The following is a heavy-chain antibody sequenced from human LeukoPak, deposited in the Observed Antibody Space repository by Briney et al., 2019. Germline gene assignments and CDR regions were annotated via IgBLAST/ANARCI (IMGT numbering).Heavy chain of an antibody. D-gene: IGHD3-22*01. CDR3: ASSHDSSGND. J-gene: IGHJ4*02. V-gene: IGHV3-7*01. CDR1: GFSFSSHW. Sequence: GGSLRLSCVASGFSFSSHWMAWVRQAPGKGLEWVANIKYDGSHKYYVDSVKGRFTISRDNAKNSVYLQMNSLRVDDTAVYFCASSHDSSGNDWGQGTKVTVSS. CDR2: IKYDGSHK.